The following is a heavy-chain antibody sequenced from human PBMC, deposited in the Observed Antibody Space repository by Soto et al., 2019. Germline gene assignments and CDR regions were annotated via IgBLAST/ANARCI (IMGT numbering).Heavy chain of an antibody. V-gene: IGHV1-8*01. J-gene: IGHJ6*03. CDR1: GYTFTSYD. Sequence: ASVKVSCKASGYTFTSYDINWVRQATGQGLEWMGWMNPNNGKTDYAQKFQGRVTMTRNTSISTAYMELSSLRSEDTAVYYCARALGNYYDFWSGYYSYYYYYYMDVWGKGTTVTVSS. CDR2: MNPNNGKT. CDR3: ARALGNYYDFWSGYYSYYYYYYMDV. D-gene: IGHD3-3*01.